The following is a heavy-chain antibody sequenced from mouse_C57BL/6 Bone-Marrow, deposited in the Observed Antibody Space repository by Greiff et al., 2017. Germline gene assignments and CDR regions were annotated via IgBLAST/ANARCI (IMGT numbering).Heavy chain of an antibody. CDR1: GYTFTSYG. CDR3: AKHYGGGVGAY. V-gene: IGHV1-81*01. D-gene: IGHD1-1*02. Sequence: QVQLQQSGAELARPGASVKLSCKASGYTFTSYGISWVKQRTGQGLEWIGEIYPRSGNTYYNEKFKGKATLTADKSSSTAYIELRSLTSEDSAVYFCAKHYGGGVGAYWGQGTLVTVSA. CDR2: IYPRSGNT. J-gene: IGHJ3*01.